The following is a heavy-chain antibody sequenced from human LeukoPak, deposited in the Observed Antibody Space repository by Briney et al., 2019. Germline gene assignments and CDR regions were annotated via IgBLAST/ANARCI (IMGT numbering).Heavy chain of an antibody. J-gene: IGHJ4*02. CDR3: ARDRQWLSGNTYFDY. D-gene: IGHD6-19*01. CDR2: ISSSSSYT. Sequence: GGSLRLSCAAPGFTFSSYSMNWVRQAPGKGLEWVSSISSSSSYTYYADSVKGRFTISRDNAKNSLYLQMNSLRAEDTAVYYCARDRQWLSGNTYFDYWGQGTLVTVSS. V-gene: IGHV3-21*01. CDR1: GFTFSSYS.